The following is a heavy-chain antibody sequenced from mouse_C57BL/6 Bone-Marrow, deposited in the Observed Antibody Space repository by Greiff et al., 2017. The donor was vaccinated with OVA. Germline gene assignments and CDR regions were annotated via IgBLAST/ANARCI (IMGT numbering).Heavy chain of an antibody. J-gene: IGHJ1*03. D-gene: IGHD2-1*01. V-gene: IGHV14-1*01. CDR2: IDPEDGDT. CDR1: GFNIKDYY. CDR3: TYIYYSLRYFDV. Sequence: EVQLQESGAELVRPGASVKLSCTASGFNIKDYYMHWVKQRPEQGLEWIGRIDPEDGDTEYAPKFQGKATLTADTSSNTAYLQLSSLTSEDTAVYYCTYIYYSLRYFDVWGTGTTVTVSS.